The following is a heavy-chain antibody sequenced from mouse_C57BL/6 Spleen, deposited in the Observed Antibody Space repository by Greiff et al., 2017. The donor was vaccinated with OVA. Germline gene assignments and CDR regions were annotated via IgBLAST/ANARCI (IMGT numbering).Heavy chain of an antibody. J-gene: IGHJ2*01. Sequence: DVKLVESGGGLVKPGGSLKLSCAASGFTFSDYGMHWVRQAPEKGLEWVAYISSGSSTIYYADTVKGRFTISRDNAKNTLFLQMTSLRSEDTAMYYCARGAAQATDYFDYWGQGTTLTVSS. CDR2: ISSGSSTI. D-gene: IGHD3-2*02. CDR3: ARGAAQATDYFDY. CDR1: GFTFSDYG. V-gene: IGHV5-17*01.